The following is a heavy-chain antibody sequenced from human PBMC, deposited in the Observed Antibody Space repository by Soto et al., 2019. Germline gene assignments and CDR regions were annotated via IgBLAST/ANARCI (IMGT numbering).Heavy chain of an antibody. V-gene: IGHV4-31*03. CDR1: GDYISRGGYF. CDR2: IYDSGSA. D-gene: IGHD1-26*01. J-gene: IGHJ6*03. CDR3: ARGILRPNHYMDV. Sequence: QVQLQESGPGLVKPSQTLSLTCIVSGDYISRGGYFWTWIRQHPGKGLEWIGYIYDSGSAFYNPSLNSRVTMSVDTSKNQFSLNLRSVTAADTAVFYCARGILRPNHYMDVWGKGTAVAVSS.